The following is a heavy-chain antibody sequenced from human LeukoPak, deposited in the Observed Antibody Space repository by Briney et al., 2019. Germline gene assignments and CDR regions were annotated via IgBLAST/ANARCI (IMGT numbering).Heavy chain of an antibody. CDR3: ARGSGSYSGAADY. J-gene: IGHJ4*02. Sequence: PSDTLSLTCSVHGSSFTGYYWSWIRQPPGKGLERIGERNHRGSSYFNPSFESRVTISLDMSRKQFSLNLTSVTAADTAFYYCARGSGSYSGAADYWGQGTLVTVSS. CDR2: RNHRGSS. CDR1: GSSFTGYY. D-gene: IGHD6-19*01. V-gene: IGHV4-34*01.